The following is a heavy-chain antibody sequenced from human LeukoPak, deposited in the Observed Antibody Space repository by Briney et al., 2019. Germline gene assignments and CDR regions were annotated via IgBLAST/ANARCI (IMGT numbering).Heavy chain of an antibody. D-gene: IGHD5-12*01. CDR3: ARDIGNSGFNLDY. CDR2: LGRTGEYK. Sequence: GGSLRLSCSASGFTYTDYSMSWVRQVPGKGLEWVSGLGRTGEYKYYADSVRGRFTISRDNSNLYLQMNSLRAEDTAIYYCARDIGNSGFNLDYWGQGTPVTVSS. V-gene: IGHV3-23*01. CDR1: GFTYTDYS. J-gene: IGHJ4*02.